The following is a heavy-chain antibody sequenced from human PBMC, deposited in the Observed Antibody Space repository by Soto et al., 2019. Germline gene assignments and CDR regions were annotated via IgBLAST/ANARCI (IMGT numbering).Heavy chain of an antibody. CDR1: GFSFSSHW. V-gene: IGHV3-74*03. CDR3: TSSGGHSAINAFDF. Sequence: DVQLVESGGGSAQPGGSLTLSCEASGFSFSSHWMHWVRQAPGRGLMWVSRINSDGSDTMYADSVKGRFTISRDKAKNTVSPQMKGLRAEDTGLYYCTSSGGHSAINAFDFLGQGAMVTVSS. D-gene: IGHD2-2*01. J-gene: IGHJ3*01. CDR2: INSDGSDT.